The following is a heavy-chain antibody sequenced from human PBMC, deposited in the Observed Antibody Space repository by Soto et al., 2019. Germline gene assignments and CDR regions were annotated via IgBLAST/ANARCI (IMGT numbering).Heavy chain of an antibody. V-gene: IGHV3-30*18. CDR2: ISYDGSNK. D-gene: IGHD3-22*01. J-gene: IGHJ4*02. CDR1: GFTFSSYG. CDR3: AKDRDYYDSSGYPAM. Sequence: QVQLVESGGGVVQPGRSLRLSCAASGFTFSSYGMHWVRQAPGKGLEWVAVISYDGSNKYYADSVKGRFTISRDNSXXTLYLQMNSLRAEDTAVYYCAKDRDYYDSSGYPAMWGQGTLVTVSS.